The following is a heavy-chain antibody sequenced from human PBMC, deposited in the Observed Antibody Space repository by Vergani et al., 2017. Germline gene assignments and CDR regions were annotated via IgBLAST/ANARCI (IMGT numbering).Heavy chain of an antibody. J-gene: IGHJ6*02. CDR2: IGASGGGT. CDR1: GFTFSSYV. D-gene: IGHD6-25*01. CDR3: AKLSEQRLLRGSMDV. Sequence: EVQLLESGGGLVQPGGSLRLSCAASGFTFSSYVMNWVRQAPGKGLEWVSAIGASGGGTYYAVSVKGRFTISRDNSKSTLYLQMNSLRAEDTALYYCAKLSEQRLLRGSMDVWGQGTTVTVSS. V-gene: IGHV3-23*01.